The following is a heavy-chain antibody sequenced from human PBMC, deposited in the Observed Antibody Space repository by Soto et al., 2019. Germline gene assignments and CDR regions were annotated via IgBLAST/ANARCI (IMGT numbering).Heavy chain of an antibody. CDR1: GGTFSSYA. V-gene: IGHV1-69*13. D-gene: IGHD5-18*01. CDR2: IIPIFGTA. J-gene: IGHJ4*02. CDR3: WEGYSYGPYYFDY. Sequence: AASVKVSCKASGGTFSSYAISWVRQAPGQGLEWMGGIIPIFGTANYAQKFQGRVTITADESTSTAYMELSSLRSEDTAVYYCWEGYSYGPYYFDYWGQGTLVTVSS.